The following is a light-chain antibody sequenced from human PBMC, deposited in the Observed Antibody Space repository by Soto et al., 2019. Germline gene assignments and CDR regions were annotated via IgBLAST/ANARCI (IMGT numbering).Light chain of an antibody. CDR1: QSISTY. J-gene: IGKJ1*01. CDR3: HHYYSTPWT. V-gene: IGKV1-5*03. Sequence: DIQMTQSPSTRSASVGDRVAITCRASQSISTYLAWYQQKPGKAPKLLIYKASSLESGVPSRFSGSGSGAEFTLTINSLQAEDVAVYYCHHYYSTPWTFGQGTKVDIK. CDR2: KAS.